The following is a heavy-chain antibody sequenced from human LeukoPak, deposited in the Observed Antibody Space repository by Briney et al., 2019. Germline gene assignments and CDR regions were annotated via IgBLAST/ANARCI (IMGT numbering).Heavy chain of an antibody. D-gene: IGHD3-22*01. CDR2: ISWNSGSI. Sequence: GRSLRLSCAASGFTFDDYAMHWVRQAPGKGLEWVSGISWNSGSIGYADSVKGRFTISRDNAKNSLYLQMNSLRAEDMALYYCAKEGYYYDSSGHSWGAFDIWRQGTMVTVSS. J-gene: IGHJ3*02. V-gene: IGHV3-9*03. CDR1: GFTFDDYA. CDR3: AKEGYYYDSSGHSWGAFDI.